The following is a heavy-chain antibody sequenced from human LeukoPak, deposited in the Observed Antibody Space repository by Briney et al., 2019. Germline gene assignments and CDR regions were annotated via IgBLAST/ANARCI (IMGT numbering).Heavy chain of an antibody. Sequence: PGGSLRLSGAASGFTFSDYYMSWIRQAPGKGLEWVSYISGSDSTIYYAHSVKGRFTISRDNAKNSVYLQMNSLRAEDTGVYYCATGYSHGYTAPRYDPWGQGTLVTVSS. CDR2: ISGSDSTI. CDR3: ATGYSHGYTAPRYDP. V-gene: IGHV3-11*01. CDR1: GFTFSDYY. J-gene: IGHJ5*02. D-gene: IGHD5-18*01.